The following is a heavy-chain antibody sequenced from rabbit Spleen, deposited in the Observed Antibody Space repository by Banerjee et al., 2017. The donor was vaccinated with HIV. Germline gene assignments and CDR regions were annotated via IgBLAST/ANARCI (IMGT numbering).Heavy chain of an antibody. D-gene: IGHD1-1*01. CDR2: INAVTGRP. CDR1: GFSFSGSHY. V-gene: IGHV1S40*01. J-gene: IGHJ4*01. Sequence: QSLEESGGDLVKPGASLTLTCTASGFSFSGSHYMCWVRQAPGKGLEWIACINAVTGRPVYASWAKGRFTMSRTSSTTVTLQMTSLTAADTATYFCARDLVAVIGWNFNLWGQGTLVTVS. CDR3: ARDLVAVIGWNFNL.